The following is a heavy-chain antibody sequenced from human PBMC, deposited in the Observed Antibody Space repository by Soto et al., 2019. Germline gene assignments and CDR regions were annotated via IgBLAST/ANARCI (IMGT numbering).Heavy chain of an antibody. CDR1: GDSVPSDSHY. J-gene: IGHJ4*02. CDR3: ARSSIKPQVFMYPFDS. CDR2: IYYDGNT. D-gene: IGHD3-3*01. Sequence: SETLSLTFTLPGDSVPSDSHYWSWIRQPPGKGLESIANIYYDGNTYYNPSLKGRVTISLDTSKNQFSLRLNSVTAADTAVYYCARSSIKPQVFMYPFDSWSQG. V-gene: IGHV4-39*01.